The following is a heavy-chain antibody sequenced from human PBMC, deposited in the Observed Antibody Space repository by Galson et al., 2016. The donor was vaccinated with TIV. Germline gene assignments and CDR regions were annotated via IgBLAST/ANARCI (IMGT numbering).Heavy chain of an antibody. D-gene: IGHD2/OR15-2a*01. J-gene: IGHJ4*02. CDR1: GDSLSDLS. V-gene: IGHV1-24*01. CDR3: ASVAWFPGLSLDN. CDR2: FDPVQHKK. Sequence: SVKVSCKVSGDSLSDLSMHWVRQAPGKGLEWMGGFDPVQHKKIYAQKLQGRVTLTEDTSTDTAFLELSSLSFEDTAVYYCASVAWFPGLSLDNWGQGTLVIVSS.